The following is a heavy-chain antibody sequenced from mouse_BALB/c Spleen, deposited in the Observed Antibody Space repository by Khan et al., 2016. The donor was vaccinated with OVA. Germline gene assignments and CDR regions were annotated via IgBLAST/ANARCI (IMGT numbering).Heavy chain of an antibody. D-gene: IGHD1-1*01. V-gene: IGHV5-17*02. CDR1: GFTFSSYG. J-gene: IGHJ2*01. Sequence: EVELVESGGGLVQPGGSRKLSCAASGFTFSSYGMHWVRQAPEKGLEWVAYISGDSNTIYYADTVKGRFTISRDNPKNTLFLQMTSLMSEDTAVYYCATSYYYGYDFDYWGPGTTLTVSA. CDR3: ATSYYYGYDFDY. CDR2: ISGDSNTI.